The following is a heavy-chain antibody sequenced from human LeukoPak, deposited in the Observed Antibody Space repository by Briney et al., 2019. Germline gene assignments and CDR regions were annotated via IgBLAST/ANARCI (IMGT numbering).Heavy chain of an antibody. CDR2: INHSGST. CDR3: ASQYCSSTREDWYFDL. D-gene: IGHD2-2*01. V-gene: IGHV4-34*01. J-gene: IGHJ2*01. CDR1: GGSFSGYY. Sequence: SETLSLTCAVYGGSFSGYYWSWIRQPPGKGLEWIGEINHSGSTNYNPPLKSRVTISVDTSKNQLSLKLSSVTAADTAVYYCASQYCSSTREDWYFDLWGRGTLVTVSS.